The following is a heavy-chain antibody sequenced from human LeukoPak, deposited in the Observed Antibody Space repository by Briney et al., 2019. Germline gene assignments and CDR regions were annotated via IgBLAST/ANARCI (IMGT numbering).Heavy chain of an antibody. CDR2: IKQDGSEK. D-gene: IGHD2-15*01. Sequence: PGGSLRLSCAVSGFTFSSNWMSWVRQAPGKGLEWVANIKQDGSEKYYVDSVKGRFTISRDNAKNSLYLQMNSLRAEDTAVYFCARDEDTPYFDYWGQGTLVTVSS. CDR1: GFTFSSNW. V-gene: IGHV3-7*01. J-gene: IGHJ4*02. CDR3: ARDEDTPYFDY.